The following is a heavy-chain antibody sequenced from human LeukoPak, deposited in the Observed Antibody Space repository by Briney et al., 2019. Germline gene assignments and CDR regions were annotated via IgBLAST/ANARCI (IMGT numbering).Heavy chain of an antibody. J-gene: IGHJ4*02. CDR2: IIPIFGTA. Sequence: ASVKVSCKASGYSFIDHGISWVRQAPGQGLEWMGGIIPIFGTANYAQKFQGRVTITADESTSTAYMELSSLRSEDTALYYCTRDAASGYSTIWGQGTLVAVSS. V-gene: IGHV1-69*13. D-gene: IGHD2-2*03. CDR3: TRDAASGYSTI. CDR1: GYSFIDHG.